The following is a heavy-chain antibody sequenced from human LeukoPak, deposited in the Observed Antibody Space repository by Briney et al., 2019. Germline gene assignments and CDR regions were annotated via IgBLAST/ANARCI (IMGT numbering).Heavy chain of an antibody. Sequence: RSGRSLRLSCAASGFSFSSYGMHWVRQAPGKGLEWVAVIWYDGSNKYYADSVKGRFTISRDNSKNTLYLQMNRLRAEDTAVYYCARDLEDCSSTSCFDYYGMDVWGQGTTVTVSS. V-gene: IGHV3-33*01. CDR2: IWYDGSNK. CDR3: ARDLEDCSSTSCFDYYGMDV. CDR1: GFSFSSYG. J-gene: IGHJ6*02. D-gene: IGHD2-2*01.